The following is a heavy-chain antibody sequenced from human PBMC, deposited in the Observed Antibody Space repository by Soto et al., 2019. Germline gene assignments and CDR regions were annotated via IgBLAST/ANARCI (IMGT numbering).Heavy chain of an antibody. V-gene: IGHV1-69*12. CDR1: GGTFSNSA. D-gene: IGHD3-3*01. CDR3: ARDGDLRSDFWSGPLGGGWFDP. Sequence: QVQLVQSGAEVRKPGSSVKVSCKASGGTFSNSAITWVRQAPGQGLEWVGGIIPIFGSTHYAQKFQGRVTITAAESTSTAYMELSSLTSEDTAVYYCARDGDLRSDFWSGPLGGGWFDPWGQGTLVTVSS. J-gene: IGHJ5*02. CDR2: IIPIFGST.